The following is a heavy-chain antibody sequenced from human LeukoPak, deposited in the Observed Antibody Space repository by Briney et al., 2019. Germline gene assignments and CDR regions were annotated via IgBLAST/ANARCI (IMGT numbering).Heavy chain of an antibody. Sequence: GGSLRLSCAASGFTFSDYYMSWIRQAPGKGLEWVSYISSSGSTIYYADSVKGRFTISRDNAKNSLYTAVYYCARVIIWAQEYYGMDVWGQGTTVTVSS. CDR2: ISSSGSTI. CDR3: YGMDV. D-gene: IGHD3-10*01. CDR1: GFTFSDYY. V-gene: IGHV3-11*01. J-gene: IGHJ6*02.